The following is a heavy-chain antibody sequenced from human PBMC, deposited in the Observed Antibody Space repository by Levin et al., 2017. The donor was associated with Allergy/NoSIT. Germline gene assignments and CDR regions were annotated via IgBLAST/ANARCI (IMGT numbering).Heavy chain of an antibody. J-gene: IGHJ4*02. CDR3: ASGSDYFDY. CDR2: IKHGGST. V-gene: IGHV4-34*01. CDR1: GGSFSGYY. Sequence: LSCTVYGGSFSGYYWSWIRQPPGKGLEWIGEIKHGGSTGYNPSLKSRVTISVDTSKNQFSLKLNSLTAADTAVYYCASGSDYFDYWGQGTLVTVSS.